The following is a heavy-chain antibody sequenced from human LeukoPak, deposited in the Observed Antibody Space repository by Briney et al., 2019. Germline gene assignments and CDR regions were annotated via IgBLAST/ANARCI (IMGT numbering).Heavy chain of an antibody. V-gene: IGHV1-3*01. CDR2: INAGNGNT. D-gene: IGHD3-9*01. J-gene: IGHJ4*02. CDR1: GYTFTSYG. Sequence: SVKVSCKASGYTFTSYGISWVRQAPGQRLEWMGWINAGNGNTKYSQKFQGRVTITRDTSASTAYMELSSLRSEDTAVYYCARGRYFDWLLSFDYWGQGTLVTVSS. CDR3: ARGRYFDWLLSFDY.